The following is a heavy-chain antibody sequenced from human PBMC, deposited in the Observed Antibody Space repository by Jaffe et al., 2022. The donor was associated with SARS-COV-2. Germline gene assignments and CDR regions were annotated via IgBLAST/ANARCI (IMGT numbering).Heavy chain of an antibody. CDR2: IYSGGSS. CDR1: GLTVSSNY. V-gene: IGHV3-66*02. CDR3: ASRPPEYCSSTSCPFDY. J-gene: IGHJ4*02. Sequence: EVQLVESGGGLVQPGGSLRLSCAASGLTVSSNYMSWVRQAPGKGLEWVSIIYSGGSSYHADSVKGRFTISRDNSKNTVYLQMNSLRAEDTAVYYCASRPPEYCSSTSCPFDYWGQGTLVTVSS. D-gene: IGHD2-2*01.